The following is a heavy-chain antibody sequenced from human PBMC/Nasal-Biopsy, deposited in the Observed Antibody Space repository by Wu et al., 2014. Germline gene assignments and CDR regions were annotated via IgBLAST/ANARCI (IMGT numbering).Heavy chain of an antibody. Sequence: LRLSCAASGFTFSSYSMNWVRQAPGQGAGMGTEISRDGRNEYYADSVKGRFTISRDNSKNTLYVQMNSLRPEDTAVYYCARGKLDGLDYWGRGSLVTVSS. CDR2: ISRDGRNE. D-gene: IGHD1-1*01. J-gene: IGHJ4*02. V-gene: IGHV3-30*03. CDR3: ARGKLDGLDY. CDR1: GFTFSSYS.